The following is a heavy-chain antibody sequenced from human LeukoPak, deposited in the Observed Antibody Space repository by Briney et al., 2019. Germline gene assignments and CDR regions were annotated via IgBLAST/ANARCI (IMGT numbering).Heavy chain of an antibody. D-gene: IGHD6-25*01. V-gene: IGHV3-33*01. CDR2: IWNDGSNK. Sequence: GGSLRLSCAASGFTFSIYGMHWVRQAPGKGLEWVAVIWNDGSNKYYADSVKGRFTISRDNSKNTLYLQMNSLRAEDTAVYYCARVSRSGPLIDYWGQGTLVTVSS. CDR1: GFTFSIYG. J-gene: IGHJ4*02. CDR3: ARVSRSGPLIDY.